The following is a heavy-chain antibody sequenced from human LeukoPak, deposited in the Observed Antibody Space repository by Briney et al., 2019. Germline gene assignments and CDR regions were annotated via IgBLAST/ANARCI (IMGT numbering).Heavy chain of an antibody. V-gene: IGHV3-30*02. CDR1: GFTFSTYG. D-gene: IGHD1-26*01. J-gene: IGHJ6*03. CDR2: IRYDGSNK. CDR3: ATPGGKMYYYMDV. Sequence: GGSLRLSCAASGFTFSTYGMHWVRQAPGKGLEWVAFIRYDGSNKYCVDSVKGRFTISRDNSRSTLYLQMNSLRAEDTAVYYCATPGGKMYYYMDVWGKGTTVTISS.